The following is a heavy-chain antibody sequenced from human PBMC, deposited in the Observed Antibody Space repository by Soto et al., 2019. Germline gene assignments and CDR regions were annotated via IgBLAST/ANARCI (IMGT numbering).Heavy chain of an antibody. V-gene: IGHV3-23*01. CDR2: ILVDGRT. D-gene: IGHD6-19*01. J-gene: IGHJ4*02. Sequence: GGFLRLSCAASEFICSSYDMSWVRQAPGKGLEWVSTILVDGRTFYVDSVKGRFTISRDSSQNTVYLQMNSLRAEDTAVYYCARFRRGSGWSQGFDYWGQGTLVTVSS. CDR3: ARFRRGSGWSQGFDY. CDR1: EFICSSYD.